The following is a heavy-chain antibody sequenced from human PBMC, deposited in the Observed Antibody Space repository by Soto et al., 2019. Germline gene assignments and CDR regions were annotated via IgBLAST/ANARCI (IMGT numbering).Heavy chain of an antibody. J-gene: IGHJ6*02. D-gene: IGHD5-12*01. CDR2: IKNDGSEK. V-gene: IGHV3-7*01. CDR3: ARGRGMDV. Sequence: EVQLVESGGGLVPPGGSLRLSCAASGFTLSTYWMTWVRQVPGKGLEWVTNIKNDGSEKYYVDSVKGRFTISRDNAKNSLYVQMSSLRAEDTAVYYCARGRGMDVWGQGTTVTVSS. CDR1: GFTLSTYW.